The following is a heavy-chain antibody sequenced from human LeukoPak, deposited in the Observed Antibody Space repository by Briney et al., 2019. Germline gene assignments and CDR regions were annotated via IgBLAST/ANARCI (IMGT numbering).Heavy chain of an antibody. CDR1: GFTLTRNH. J-gene: IGHJ3*02. CDR3: AKFPRTGLKYYDYVLNPDDAFDI. D-gene: IGHD3-16*01. V-gene: IGHV3-66*01. CDR2: IYSSDAT. Sequence: PGGSLRLSCAASGFTLTRNHMNWVRQVPGKGLEWVSIIYSSDATYYADSVKGRFTVSRDKAKNTLYLQMNSLRAEDTAVYYCAKFPRTGLKYYDYVLNPDDAFDIWGQGTMVTVSS.